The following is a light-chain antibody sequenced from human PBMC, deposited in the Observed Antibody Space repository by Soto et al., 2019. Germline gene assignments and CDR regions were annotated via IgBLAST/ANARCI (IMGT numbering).Light chain of an antibody. CDR1: SSDVGGYNY. Sequence: QSVLTQPASVSGSPGQSITISCTGTSSDVGGYNYVSWYQQHPGKAPKLMIYDVSNRRSGVSNRFSGSKSGNTASLTISGLQAEDEADYYCSSYTSSSTLWVFGGGTKLTVL. CDR3: SSYTSSSTLWV. J-gene: IGLJ3*02. CDR2: DVS. V-gene: IGLV2-14*01.